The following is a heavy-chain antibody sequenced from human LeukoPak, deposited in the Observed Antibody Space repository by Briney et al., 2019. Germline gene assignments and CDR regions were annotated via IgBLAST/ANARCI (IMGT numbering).Heavy chain of an antibody. CDR3: ARQNGWYYFDY. CDR2: IYFSGST. D-gene: IGHD6-19*01. CDR1: GGSISSSDYS. V-gene: IGHV4-39*01. J-gene: IGHJ4*02. Sequence: SETLSLTCTVSGGSISSSDYSWGWIRQPPGKGLEWIGSIYFSGSTYDNPSLKSRVTISVDTSKNQFSLKLSSVTAADTAVYYCARQNGWYYFDYWGQGTLVTVSS.